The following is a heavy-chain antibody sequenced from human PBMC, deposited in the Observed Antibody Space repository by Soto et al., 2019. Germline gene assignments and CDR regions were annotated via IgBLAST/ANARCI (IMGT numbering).Heavy chain of an antibody. D-gene: IGHD3-3*01. Sequence: PGGSLRLSCAASGFTFSSYGRHWVRQAPGKGLEWVAVISYDGSNKYYADSVKGRFTISRDNSKNTLYLQMNSLRAEDTAVYYCAKDINHDVWSGALTGFDYRGQRTLVTVSS. V-gene: IGHV3-30*18. CDR2: ISYDGSNK. CDR3: AKDINHDVWSGALTGFDY. J-gene: IGHJ4*02. CDR1: GFTFSSYG.